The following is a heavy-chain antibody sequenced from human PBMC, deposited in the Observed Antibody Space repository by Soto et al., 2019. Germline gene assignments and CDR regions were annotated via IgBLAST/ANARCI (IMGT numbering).Heavy chain of an antibody. CDR3: AKDPIYYYDSSGSHPA. CDR2: ISASGNSI. Sequence: GSLKLSCAASGVTFSDYYMGWIRQAPGKGLEWVSYISASGNSIYHADSVKGRFTISRDNAKNLLYLQMNSLRAEDTAVYYCAKDPIYYYDSSGSHPAWGQGTLVTVSS. V-gene: IGHV3-11*01. J-gene: IGHJ5*02. CDR1: GVTFSDYY. D-gene: IGHD3-22*01.